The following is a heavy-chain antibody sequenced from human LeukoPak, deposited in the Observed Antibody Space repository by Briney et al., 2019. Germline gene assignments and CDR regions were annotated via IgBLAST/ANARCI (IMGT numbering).Heavy chain of an antibody. CDR2: IYYSGST. V-gene: IGHV4-59*01. CDR1: GGSISSYY. J-gene: IGHJ6*01. Sequence: PSGTLSLTCTVSGGSISSYYWSWVRQPPGKGLEWIGYIYYSGSTNYNPSLKSRVAISVDTSKNQFSLKLSSVTAADTAVYYCARDGIAVADYYYYGMDVWGQGTTVTVSS. D-gene: IGHD6-19*01. CDR3: ARDGIAVADYYYYGMDV.